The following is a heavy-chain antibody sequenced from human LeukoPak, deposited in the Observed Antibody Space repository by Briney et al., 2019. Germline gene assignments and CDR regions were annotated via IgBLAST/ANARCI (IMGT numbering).Heavy chain of an antibody. Sequence: PGGSLRLSCAASGFTFSSYSMNWVRQAPGKGLEWVSSISSSSSYIYYADSVKGRFTISRDNAKNSLYLQMNSLRAEDTAVYYCAREGCSGGSCYAPAYYYYMDVWGKGTTVTVSS. CDR2: ISSSSSYI. D-gene: IGHD2-15*01. CDR1: GFTFSSYS. J-gene: IGHJ6*03. V-gene: IGHV3-21*01. CDR3: AREGCSGGSCYAPAYYYYMDV.